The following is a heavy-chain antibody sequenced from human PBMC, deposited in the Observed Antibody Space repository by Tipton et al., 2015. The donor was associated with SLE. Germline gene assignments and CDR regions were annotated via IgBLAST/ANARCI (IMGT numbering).Heavy chain of an antibody. CDR3: ARSGGDGSSGYLFDY. CDR1: GGSISSGGYY. D-gene: IGHD3-22*01. Sequence: LRLSCTVSGGSISSGGYYWSWIRQHPGKGLEWIGYIYYSGSTYYNPSLKSRVTISVDTSKNQFSLKLSSVTAADTAVYYCARSGGDGSSGYLFDYWGQGTLVTVSS. CDR2: IYYSGST. J-gene: IGHJ4*02. V-gene: IGHV4-31*02.